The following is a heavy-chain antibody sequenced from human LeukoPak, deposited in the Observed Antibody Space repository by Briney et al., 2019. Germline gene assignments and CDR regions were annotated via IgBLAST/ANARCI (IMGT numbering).Heavy chain of an antibody. J-gene: IGHJ6*02. CDR3: ARYCSGGGCKLGYYYYGMDV. D-gene: IGHD2-15*01. CDR1: GFTFSSYA. V-gene: IGHV3-33*08. Sequence: PGGSLRLSCEASGFTFSSYAIHWVRQAPVKGLEWVAVIWYDGGIKYYADSVKGRFTISRDNSKNTLYLQMNSLRAEDTAVYYCARYCSGGGCKLGYYYYGMDVWGQGTTVTVSS. CDR2: IWYDGGIK.